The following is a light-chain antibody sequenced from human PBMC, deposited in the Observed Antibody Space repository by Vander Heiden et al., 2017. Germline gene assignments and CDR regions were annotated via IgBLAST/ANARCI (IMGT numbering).Light chain of an antibody. V-gene: IGKV1-39*01. Sequence: DIQMTQFPSSLSASVGDRVTITCRASQSINSFLNWYQEKPGKAPQLLIYAASSFQSGVPSRFSGSGSGTDFTLTISRLQPEDFATYSCQQSVATPVTFGQGTKVEIK. J-gene: IGKJ1*01. CDR1: QSINSF. CDR2: AAS. CDR3: QQSVATPVT.